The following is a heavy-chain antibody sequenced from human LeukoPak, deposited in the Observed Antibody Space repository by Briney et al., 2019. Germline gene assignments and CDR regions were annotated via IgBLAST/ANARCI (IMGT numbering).Heavy chain of an antibody. CDR1: GITFSYYA. CDR2: ISASGGST. J-gene: IGHJ4*02. V-gene: IGHV3-23*01. D-gene: IGHD3-22*01. Sequence: PGGSLRLSCAASGITFSYYAMSWVRQAPGKGLEWVSGISASGGSTHYADSVKGRFTISRDNSKNTLFLQMNSLRAEDTAVYYCAKVHFSSGYYSPFDYWGQGTLVTVSS. CDR3: AKVHFSSGYYSPFDY.